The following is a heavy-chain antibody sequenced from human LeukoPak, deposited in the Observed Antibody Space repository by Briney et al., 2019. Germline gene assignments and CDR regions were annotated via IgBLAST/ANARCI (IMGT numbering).Heavy chain of an antibody. CDR1: GDSISTSNSY. V-gene: IGHV4-39*07. CDR2: IYYSGNT. J-gene: IGHJ4*02. Sequence: PSETLSLTCTVSGDSISTSNSYWGWIRQPPGKGLEWIGSIYYSGNTYYNASLKSRVTISVDTSKNQFSLKLSSVTAADTAVYYCARVSVTLYYLDYWGQGTLVTVSS. D-gene: IGHD3-16*01. CDR3: ARVSVTLYYLDY.